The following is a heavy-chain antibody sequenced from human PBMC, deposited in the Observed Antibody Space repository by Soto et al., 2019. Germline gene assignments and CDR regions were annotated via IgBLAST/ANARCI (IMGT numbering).Heavy chain of an antibody. CDR2: IYTSGST. J-gene: IGHJ5*02. V-gene: IGHV4-4*07. CDR3: ARDLPTSARGWFDP. CDR1: GGSISSYY. Sequence: NPSETLSLTCTVSGGSISSYYWSWIRQPAGKGLEWIGRIYTSGSTNYNPSLKSRVTMSVDTSKNQFSLKLSSVTAADTAVYYCARDLPTSARGWFDPWGQGTLVTVSS.